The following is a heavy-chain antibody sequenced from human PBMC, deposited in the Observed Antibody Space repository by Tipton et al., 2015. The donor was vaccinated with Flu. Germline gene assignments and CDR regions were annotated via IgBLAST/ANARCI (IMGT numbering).Heavy chain of an antibody. D-gene: IGHD1-26*01. V-gene: IGHV3-23*01. CDR1: GITLSTFA. Sequence: SLRLSCATSGITLSTFAMSWVRQAPGKGLEWVSVISGSGDNTDYADSVRGSFIISRDNSRDTVYLQMNRLRVDDTAVFYCAKSGGFDSWNQGALVIVSS. CDR3: AKSGGFDS. J-gene: IGHJ4*02. CDR2: ISGSGDNT.